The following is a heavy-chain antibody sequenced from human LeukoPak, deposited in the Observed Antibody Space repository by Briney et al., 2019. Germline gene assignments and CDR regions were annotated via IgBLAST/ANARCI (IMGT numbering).Heavy chain of an antibody. D-gene: IGHD3-3*01. V-gene: IGHV3-23*01. CDR1: GFTFRSYA. J-gene: IGHJ4*02. Sequence: PGGSLRLSCAASGFTFRSYAMSWVRQAPGKGLEWVSVISGSGGSTYYADSVKGRFTISRDNSKNTLYLQMNSLRAEDTAGYYCAKKMSGYYSFDYWGQGTLVTVSS. CDR2: ISGSGGST. CDR3: AKKMSGYYSFDY.